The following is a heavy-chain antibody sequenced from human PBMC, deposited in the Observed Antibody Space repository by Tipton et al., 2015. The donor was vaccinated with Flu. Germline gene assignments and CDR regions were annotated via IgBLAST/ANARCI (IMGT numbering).Heavy chain of an antibody. J-gene: IGHJ5*01. Sequence: TLSLTCTVSGGSISSGSYYWTWIRQSAGKGLEWIGRAYSSGTTNFNPSLKSRLTMSLDASKNQFSLTLNSVTAADTAVYYCARGSGSGTFVIFDFWGQGTLVTVSS. D-gene: IGHD3-10*01. CDR1: GGSISSGSYY. V-gene: IGHV4-61*02. CDR3: ARGSGSGTFVIFDF. CDR2: AYSSGTT.